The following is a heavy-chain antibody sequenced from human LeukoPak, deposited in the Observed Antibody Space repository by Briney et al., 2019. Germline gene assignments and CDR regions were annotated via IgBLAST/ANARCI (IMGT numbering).Heavy chain of an antibody. CDR3: AREVGGYFQYNWFDP. J-gene: IGHJ5*02. V-gene: IGHV1-69*04. CDR1: GGTFSSYA. Sequence: SVKVSCKASGGTFSSYAISWVRQAPGQGLEWMGRIIPIFGIANCAQKFQGRVTITADKSTSTAYMELSSLRSEDTAVYYCAREVGGYFQYNWFDPWGQGTLVTVSS. D-gene: IGHD2-21*01. CDR2: IIPIFGIA.